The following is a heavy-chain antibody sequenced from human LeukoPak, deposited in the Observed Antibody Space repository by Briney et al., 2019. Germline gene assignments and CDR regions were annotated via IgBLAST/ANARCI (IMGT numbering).Heavy chain of an antibody. Sequence: SETLSLTCTVSGGSISSYYWSWIRQPPGKGLEWIGYIHYSGSTNYNPSLKSRVTISVDTSKNQFSLKLSSVTAADTAVYYCARGPPITMVRGVMHFDYWGQGTLVTVSS. CDR1: GGSISSYY. D-gene: IGHD3-10*01. J-gene: IGHJ4*02. CDR3: ARGPPITMVRGVMHFDY. V-gene: IGHV4-59*01. CDR2: IHYSGST.